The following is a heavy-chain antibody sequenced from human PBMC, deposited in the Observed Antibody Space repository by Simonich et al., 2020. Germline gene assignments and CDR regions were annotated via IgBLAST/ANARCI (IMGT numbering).Heavy chain of an antibody. D-gene: IGHD2-15*01. V-gene: IGHV3-33*01. J-gene: IGHJ5*02. CDR1: GFTFSSYG. CDR2: IWYDGSNK. Sequence: VQLVESGGGLVKHGGSLRLSCAASGFTFSSYGMHWVRQAPGKGLKWGDVIWYDGSNKSYADSVKGRLTISRDNSKNTLYLQMNSLRAEDTAVYYCARDAKVNWFDPWGQGTLVTVSS. CDR3: ARDAKVNWFDP.